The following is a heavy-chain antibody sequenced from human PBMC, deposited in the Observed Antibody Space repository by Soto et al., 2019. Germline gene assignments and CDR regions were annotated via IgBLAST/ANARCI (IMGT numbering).Heavy chain of an antibody. Sequence: PVGSMRLSCAATGGNGSSYSMIWVRKDPGKGLEWVASIKKDGSEKYYVDSVKGRVAISRDNAKNSLYLQVNSLRAEDTAVYYCARDSAIAAVPLDHWGQGTVVSGSS. V-gene: IGHV3-7*01. CDR2: IKKDGSEK. CDR1: GGNGSSYS. D-gene: IGHD6-13*01. J-gene: IGHJ4*02. CDR3: ARDSAIAAVPLDH.